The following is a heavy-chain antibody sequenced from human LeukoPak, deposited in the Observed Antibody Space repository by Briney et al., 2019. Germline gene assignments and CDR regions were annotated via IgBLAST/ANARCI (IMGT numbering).Heavy chain of an antibody. J-gene: IGHJ4*02. V-gene: IGHV3-48*03. CDR1: GFTFSSYE. Sequence: GGSLRLSCAASGFTFSSYEMNWVRQAPGKGLEWVSYISSSGSTIYYADSVKGRFTISRDSSANTLYLQMDNLRVEDTAIYYCVRDHYYDCSGYYDYWGQGTLVTVSS. CDR2: ISSSGSTI. CDR3: VRDHYYDCSGYYDY. D-gene: IGHD3-9*01.